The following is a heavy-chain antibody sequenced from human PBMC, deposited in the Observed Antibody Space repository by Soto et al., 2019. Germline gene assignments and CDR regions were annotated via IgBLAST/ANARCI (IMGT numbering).Heavy chain of an antibody. Sequence: SETLSLTCTVSGGSISSYYWSWILQPPGKGLEWIGYIYYSGSTNYNPSLKSRVTISVDTSKNQFSLKLSSVTAAATAVYYCARGIIVATIQLDYDYDTDVWGKGTTVKVAS. CDR1: GGSISSYY. D-gene: IGHD5-12*01. CDR2: IYYSGST. J-gene: IGHJ6*03. CDR3: ARGIIVATIQLDYDYDTDV. V-gene: IGHV4-59*01.